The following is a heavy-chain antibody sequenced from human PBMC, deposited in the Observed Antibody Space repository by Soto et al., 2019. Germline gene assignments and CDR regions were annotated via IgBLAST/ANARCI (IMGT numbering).Heavy chain of an antibody. J-gene: IGHJ3*02. D-gene: IGHD1-26*01. Sequence: GGSLRLSCAASGFTFSSYGMHWVRQAPGKGLEWVAVIWYDGSNKYYADSVKGRFTISRDNSKNTLYLQMNSLRAEDTAVYYCACIVGAVSDPAFDIWGQGTMVTVSS. CDR2: IWYDGSNK. V-gene: IGHV3-33*01. CDR3: ACIVGAVSDPAFDI. CDR1: GFTFSSYG.